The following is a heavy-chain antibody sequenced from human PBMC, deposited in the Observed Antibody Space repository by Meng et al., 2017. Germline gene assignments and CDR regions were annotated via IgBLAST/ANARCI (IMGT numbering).Heavy chain of an antibody. CDR3: ARGVRLFDY. V-gene: IGHV4-34*01. Sequence: QVQRQQWGLRLLKPSSTPSLTYAVYGGSFSCCYWSWLRQPPGKGMEWIEESNHSGSTNYNPCLNSRVTISVDTSKNQFSLKLSSVTAADTAVYYCARGVRLFDYWGQGTLVTVSS. CDR1: GGSFSCCY. J-gene: IGHJ4*02. CDR2: SNHSGST.